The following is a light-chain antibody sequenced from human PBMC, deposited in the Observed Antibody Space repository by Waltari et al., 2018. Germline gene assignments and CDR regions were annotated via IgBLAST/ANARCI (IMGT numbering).Light chain of an antibody. J-gene: IGLJ1*01. CDR2: EDT. CDR1: ELPRKY. Sequence: SYELTQTPSVSVSPGQTARITCSGHELPRKYAYWLQQKSGKSPRLVIYEDTKRPSGIPERFSGSSSGTVATLTITGAQVDDEADYYCYSSDSTGLRVFGGGTTVVVL. V-gene: IGLV3-10*01. CDR3: YSSDSTGLRV.